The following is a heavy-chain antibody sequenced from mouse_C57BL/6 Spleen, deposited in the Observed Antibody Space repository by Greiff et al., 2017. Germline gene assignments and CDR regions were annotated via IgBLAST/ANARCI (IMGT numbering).Heavy chain of an antibody. CDR1: GFSLTSYG. J-gene: IGHJ4*01. V-gene: IGHV2-2*01. D-gene: IGHD1-1*01. CDR2: IWSGGST. Sequence: QVHVKQSGPGLVQPSQSLSITCTVSGFSLTSYGVHWVRQSPGKGLEWLGVIWSGGSTDYNAAFISRLSISKDNSKSQVFFKINSLQADDTAIYYCARKGTTVVDYAMDYWGQGTSVTVSS. CDR3: ARKGTTVVDYAMDY.